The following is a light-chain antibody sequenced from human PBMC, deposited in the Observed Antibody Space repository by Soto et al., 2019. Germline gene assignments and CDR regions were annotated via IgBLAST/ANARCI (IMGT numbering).Light chain of an antibody. V-gene: IGKV1-5*01. Sequence: DIQMTQSPSTLSASVGDRVTITCRASQSISSWLAWYQQKPGKAPKLLIYDASRLESGVPSRFIGSGAGTEFTLTISSLQPDYVATYYCQQYNSYSYTFGQGTKLEIK. CDR3: QQYNSYSYT. CDR2: DAS. CDR1: QSISSW. J-gene: IGKJ2*01.